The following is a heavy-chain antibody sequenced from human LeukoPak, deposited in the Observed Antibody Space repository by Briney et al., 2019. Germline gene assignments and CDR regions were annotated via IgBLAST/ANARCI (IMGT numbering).Heavy chain of an antibody. D-gene: IGHD1-26*01. CDR1: GYSISSGYY. CDR2: IYHSGST. J-gene: IGHJ4*02. V-gene: IGHV4-38-2*02. CDR3: ARAIEVGAMTPFDY. Sequence: PSETLSLTCTVSGYSISSGYYWGWIRQPPGKGLEWIGSIYHSGSTYYNPSLKSRVTISVDTSKNQFSLKLSSVAAADTAVYYCARAIEVGAMTPFDYWGQGTLVTVSS.